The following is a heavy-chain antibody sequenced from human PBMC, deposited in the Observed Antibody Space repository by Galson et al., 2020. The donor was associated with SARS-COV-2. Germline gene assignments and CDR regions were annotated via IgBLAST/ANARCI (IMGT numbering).Heavy chain of an antibody. D-gene: IGHD1-26*01. Sequence: ASVKVFCYVSGYTLTDFSMHWLRQAPAKGLVWLGGFDPEDGETIYAQKFQGRVTMTEATSTDTAYMELSSLRSEDTAVYYCAIGGATPYYFDYWGQGTMVTVSS. J-gene: IGHJ4*02. V-gene: IGHV1-24*01. CDR1: GYTLTDFS. CDR2: FDPEDGET. CDR3: AIGGATPYYFDY.